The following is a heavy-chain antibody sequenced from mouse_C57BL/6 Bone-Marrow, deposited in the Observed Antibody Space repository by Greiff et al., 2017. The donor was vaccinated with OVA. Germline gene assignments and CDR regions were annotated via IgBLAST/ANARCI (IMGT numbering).Heavy chain of an antibody. CDR2: IHPNSGST. V-gene: IGHV1-64*01. J-gene: IGHJ1*03. CDR1: GYTFTSYW. Sequence: QVQLQQPGAELVKPGASVKLSCKASGYTFTSYWMHWVTQRPGQGLEWIGMIHPNSGSTNYNEKFKSKATLTVDKSSSTAYMQLSSLTSEDSAVYYCARYYYGSRWYFDGWGTGTTVTVSS. CDR3: ARYYYGSRWYFDG. D-gene: IGHD1-1*01.